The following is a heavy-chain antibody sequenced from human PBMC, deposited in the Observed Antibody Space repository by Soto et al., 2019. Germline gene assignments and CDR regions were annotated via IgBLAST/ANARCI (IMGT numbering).Heavy chain of an antibody. CDR3: AKVGATTGFDY. CDR1: GFTFSSYG. CDR2: ISYDGSNK. V-gene: IGHV3-30*18. J-gene: IGHJ4*02. Sequence: QVQLVESGGGVVQPGRSLRLSCAASGFTFSSYGMHWVRQAPGKGLEWVAVISYDGSNKYYADSVKGRFTISRDNSKNTLYLQMNSLRAEDTAVYYCAKVGATTGFDYWGQGPLVTVSS. D-gene: IGHD1-26*01.